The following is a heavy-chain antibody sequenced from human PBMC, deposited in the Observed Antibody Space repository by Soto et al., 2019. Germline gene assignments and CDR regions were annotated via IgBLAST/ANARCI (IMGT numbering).Heavy chain of an antibody. J-gene: IGHJ6*02. CDR3: ASITGTTDYYYYGMDV. CDR2: IYYSGST. CDR1: GGSVSSGSYY. D-gene: IGHD1-7*01. Sequence: SETLSLTCTVSGGSVSSGSYYWSWVRQPPGKGLEWIGYIYYSGSTNYNPSLKSRVTISVDTSKNQFSLKLSSVTAADTAVYYCASITGTTDYYYYGMDVWGQGTTVTVSS. V-gene: IGHV4-61*01.